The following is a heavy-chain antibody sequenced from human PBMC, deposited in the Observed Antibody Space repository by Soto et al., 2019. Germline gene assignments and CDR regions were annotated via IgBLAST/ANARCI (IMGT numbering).Heavy chain of an antibody. J-gene: IGHJ4*02. Sequence: QVQLQESGPGLVKPSETLSLTCTVSGASISSHYWIWIRQPAGKGLEWIGRVFISGSTNYNPSLESRVTMSVDTSKNHFSLGLSSVPAADTAVYYCASALLDFGDYYFHYWGLGALVTVSS. CDR1: GASISSHY. D-gene: IGHD4-17*01. CDR3: ASALLDFGDYYFHY. V-gene: IGHV4-4*07. CDR2: VFISGST.